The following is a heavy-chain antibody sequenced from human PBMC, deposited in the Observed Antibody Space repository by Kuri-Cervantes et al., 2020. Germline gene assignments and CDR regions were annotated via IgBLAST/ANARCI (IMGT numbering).Heavy chain of an antibody. J-gene: IGHJ4*02. CDR2: IWYDGSNK. D-gene: IGHD6-19*01. CDR3: AGAVAGTC. CDR1: GFTFSSYG. V-gene: IGHV3-33*01. Sequence: GESLKIFCAASGFTFSSYGMHWVRQAPGKGLEWVAVIWYDGSNKFYADSVKGRFTISRDNSKNTLYLQMNSLRAEDTAVYYCAGAVAGTCWGQGTLVTVSS.